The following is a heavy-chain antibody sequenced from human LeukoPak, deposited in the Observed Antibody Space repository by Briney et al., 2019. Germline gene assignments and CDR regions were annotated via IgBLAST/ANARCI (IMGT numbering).Heavy chain of an antibody. J-gene: IGHJ4*02. Sequence: PSETLSLTCAVYGGSFSGYYWSWIRQPPGKGLEWIGEINHSGSTNYNPSLKSRVTISVDTSKNQFSLNLSSVTAADTAVYYCARLPIAVTGFHFDYWGQGTLVTVSS. D-gene: IGHD6-19*01. CDR2: INHSGST. CDR3: ARLPIAVTGFHFDY. V-gene: IGHV4-34*01. CDR1: GGSFSGYY.